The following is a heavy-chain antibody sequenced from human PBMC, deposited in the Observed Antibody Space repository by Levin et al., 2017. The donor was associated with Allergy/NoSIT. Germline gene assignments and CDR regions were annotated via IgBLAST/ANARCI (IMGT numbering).Heavy chain of an antibody. D-gene: IGHD2-8*01. V-gene: IGHV4-39*01. CDR1: GVSINNKNYY. Sequence: SETLSLTCTVSGVSINNKNYYWGWIRQSPGKGLEWIGSRYYTGSTYSNPSLKRRVTISVDTSKNQFSLRLSSVTAADTAVYYCATGPNNYYYMDVWAKGATVTVSS. J-gene: IGHJ6*03. CDR2: RYYTGST. CDR3: ATGPNNYYYMDV.